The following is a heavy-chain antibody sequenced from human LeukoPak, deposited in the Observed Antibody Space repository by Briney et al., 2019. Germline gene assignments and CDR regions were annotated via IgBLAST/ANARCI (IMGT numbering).Heavy chain of an antibody. CDR2: MYTSGSS. J-gene: IGHJ4*02. CDR1: GGSISSYY. D-gene: IGHD4-17*01. Sequence: SETLSLTCTVSGGSISSYYWGWIRQPAGKGLEWIGRMYTSGSSNYNPSLKSRVTMSVDTSKNQFSLKLNSVTAADTAVYYCARGLFGEPFDYWGQGTLVTVSS. V-gene: IGHV4-4*07. CDR3: ARGLFGEPFDY.